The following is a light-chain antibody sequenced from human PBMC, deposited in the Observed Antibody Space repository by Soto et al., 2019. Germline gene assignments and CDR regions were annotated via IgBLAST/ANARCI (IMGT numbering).Light chain of an antibody. CDR3: QQYDSSPVT. CDR1: QSVSSNF. Sequence: EIVLTQSPGTLSLSPGERATLSCRASQSVSSNFLAWYPQKPGQAPRLRIYGASSRATGIPDRFSGSGSGTDFTLTISRLEPEDFAVYYCQQYDSSPVTFGQGTKVEIK. V-gene: IGKV3-20*01. J-gene: IGKJ1*01. CDR2: GAS.